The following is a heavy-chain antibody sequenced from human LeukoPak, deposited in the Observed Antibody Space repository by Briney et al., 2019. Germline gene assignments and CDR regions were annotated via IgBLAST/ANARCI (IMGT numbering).Heavy chain of an antibody. D-gene: IGHD3-22*01. Sequence: SENLSLTCTVSGGSISSYYWSWIRQPPGKGLEWIGYIYYSGSTNYNPSLKSRVTISVDTSKNQFSLKLSSVTAADTAVYYCARDSSGYYRFDYWGQGTLVTVSS. CDR1: GGSISSYY. CDR3: ARDSSGYYRFDY. CDR2: IYYSGST. J-gene: IGHJ4*02. V-gene: IGHV4-59*01.